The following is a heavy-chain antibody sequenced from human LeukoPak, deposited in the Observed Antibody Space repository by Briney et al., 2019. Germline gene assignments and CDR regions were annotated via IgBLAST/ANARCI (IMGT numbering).Heavy chain of an antibody. CDR2: MNPNSGNT. D-gene: IGHD3-3*01. J-gene: IGHJ6*02. V-gene: IGHV1-8*01. CDR1: GYTFTSYD. Sequence: ASVNVSCKASGYTFTSYDINWVRQATGHGLEWMGWMNPNSGNTGYAQKFQGRVTMTRNTSISTAYMGPSSLRSEDTAVYYCARLNYDFWSGYYTVLDYYYYGMDVWGQGTTVTVSS. CDR3: ARLNYDFWSGYYTVLDYYYYGMDV.